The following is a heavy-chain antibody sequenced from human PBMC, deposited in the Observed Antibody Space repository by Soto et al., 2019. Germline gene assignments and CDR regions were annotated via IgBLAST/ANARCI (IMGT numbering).Heavy chain of an antibody. CDR2: IYYSGST. CDR3: AMRLSDSDYFDY. CDR1: GVSISSSSYY. D-gene: IGHD5-12*01. Sequence: QLQLQESGPGLVKPSETLSLTCTVSGVSISSSSYYWGWIRQPPGKGLEWIGSIYYSGSTYYNPSLKRSASISVDTSKHQFSLKLSSVTAADTAVYYCAMRLSDSDYFDYWGQGTLVTVSS. V-gene: IGHV4-39*01. J-gene: IGHJ4*02.